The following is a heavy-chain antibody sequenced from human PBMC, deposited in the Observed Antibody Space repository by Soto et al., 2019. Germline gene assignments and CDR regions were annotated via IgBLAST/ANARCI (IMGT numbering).Heavy chain of an antibody. V-gene: IGHV3-23*05. J-gene: IGHJ5*02. CDR1: GFTFSSYA. Sequence: GGSLRLSCATSGFTFSSYAMTWVRQAPGMGLEWLAAIDNSGTIIYDAVSVRGRFTISRDNSRNTLYLQMRSLRVEDTAIYYCARNALECRQAACYFAWGQGILVTVSS. CDR2: IDNSGTII. CDR3: ARNALECRQAACYFA. D-gene: IGHD2-21*01.